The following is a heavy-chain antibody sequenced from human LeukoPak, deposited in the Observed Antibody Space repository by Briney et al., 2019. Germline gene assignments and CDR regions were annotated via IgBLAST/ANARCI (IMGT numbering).Heavy chain of an antibody. CDR3: ARVTGYTIEDYFDY. CDR2: IYYSGST. V-gene: IGHV4-59*01. D-gene: IGHD3-9*01. CDR1: GGSISSYY. J-gene: IGHJ4*02. Sequence: SETLSLTCTVSGGSISSYYWSWLRQPPGKGLEWIGYIYYSGSTNYNPSLKSRVTISVKTSKNQFSLKLRSVTAADTAVYYCARVTGYTIEDYFDYWGQGTLVTVSS.